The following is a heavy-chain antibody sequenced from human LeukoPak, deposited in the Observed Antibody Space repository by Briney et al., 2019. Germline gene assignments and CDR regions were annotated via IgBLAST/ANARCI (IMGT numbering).Heavy chain of an antibody. CDR3: AKTAASMDV. Sequence: AGGSLRLSCAASGFTFSSYEMNWVRQAPGKGLEWVSYISSSGSTIYYADSVKGRFTISRDNAKNSLYLQVNSLRAEDTAVYYCAKTAASMDVWGKGITVTVSS. CDR1: GFTFSSYE. J-gene: IGHJ6*03. CDR2: ISSSGSTI. D-gene: IGHD2-15*01. V-gene: IGHV3-48*03.